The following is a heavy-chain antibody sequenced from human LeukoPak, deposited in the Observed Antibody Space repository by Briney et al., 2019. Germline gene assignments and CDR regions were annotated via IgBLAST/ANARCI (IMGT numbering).Heavy chain of an antibody. CDR1: GGSISSYY. V-gene: IGHV4-59*08. Sequence: SETLSPTCTVSGGSISSYYWSWIRQPPGKGLEWIGYIYYSGSTNYNPSLKSRVTISVDTSKNQFSLKLSSVTAADTAVYYCARVSYRDYYFDYWGQGTLVTVSS. J-gene: IGHJ4*02. CDR3: ARVSYRDYYFDY. D-gene: IGHD3-16*02. CDR2: IYYSGST.